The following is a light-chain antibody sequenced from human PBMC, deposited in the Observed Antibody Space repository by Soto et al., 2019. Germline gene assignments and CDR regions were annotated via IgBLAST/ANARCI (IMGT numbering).Light chain of an antibody. V-gene: IGKV3-15*01. CDR1: QGIGDT. J-gene: IGKJ1*01. CDR3: QLYSNWPRWT. CDR2: GAS. Sequence: EIVMTQSPATLSVSPGEGATLSCRASQGIGDTLAWYQQKPGQPPRLLIYGASTRAAGVPARFSGSASGTEFTLTISSLQSEDFAVYYCQLYSNWPRWTFGQGTKVDIK.